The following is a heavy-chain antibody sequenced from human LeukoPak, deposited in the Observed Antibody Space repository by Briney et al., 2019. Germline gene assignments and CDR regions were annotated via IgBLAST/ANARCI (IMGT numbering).Heavy chain of an antibody. J-gene: IGHJ4*01. CDR2: ISYSGTT. V-gene: IGHV4-39*01. CDR1: SGSISTSSYC. CDR3: ARHPSSAWHADY. Sequence: SETLPLTCTVSSGSISTSSYCWGWIRQPPGKGLEWIGSISYSGTTYYNPSLKSRVTISVDTSNNQFSPRLTSVTAADTAVYFCARHPSSAWHADYWGHGTLVTVSS. D-gene: IGHD6-25*01.